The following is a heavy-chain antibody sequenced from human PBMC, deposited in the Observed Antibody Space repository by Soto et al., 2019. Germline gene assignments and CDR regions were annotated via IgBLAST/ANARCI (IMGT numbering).Heavy chain of an antibody. CDR1: GGTFSSYA. Sequence: GASVKVSCKASGGTFSSYAISWVRQAPGQGLEWMGGIIPIFGTANYAQKFQGRVTITADESTSTAYMELSSLRSEDTAVYYCATHTAMVSLSYYYYYYGMDVWGQGTTVTVSS. CDR3: ATHTAMVSLSYYYYYYGMDV. D-gene: IGHD5-18*01. CDR2: IIPIFGTA. V-gene: IGHV1-69*13. J-gene: IGHJ6*02.